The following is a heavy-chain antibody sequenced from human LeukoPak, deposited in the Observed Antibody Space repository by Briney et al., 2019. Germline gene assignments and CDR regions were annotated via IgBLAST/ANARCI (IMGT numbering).Heavy chain of an antibody. Sequence: GGSLRLSCAASGFTFSSYGMRWVRQAPGKGLEWVSAISGSGGSTYYADSVKGRFTVSRDNSKNTLYLQMNSLRAEDTAVYYCAKGTTVVTKPSWGQGTLVTVSS. V-gene: IGHV3-23*01. D-gene: IGHD4-23*01. CDR2: ISGSGGST. CDR1: GFTFSSYG. J-gene: IGHJ4*02. CDR3: AKGTTVVTKPS.